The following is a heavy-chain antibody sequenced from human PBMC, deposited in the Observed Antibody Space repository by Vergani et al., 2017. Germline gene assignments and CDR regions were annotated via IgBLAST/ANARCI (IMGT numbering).Heavy chain of an antibody. Sequence: QVQLVQSEAEVKKPGASVKVSCKASGYTFTRYGISWVRQAPGQGLEWMGWISVYNGNTNFAQKFQGRVTITADKSTSTAYMELSSLRSEDTAVYYCAILGPDILTGYSHFDYWGQGTLVTVSS. CDR2: ISVYNGNT. CDR1: GYTFTRYG. CDR3: AILGPDILTGYSHFDY. V-gene: IGHV1-18*01. J-gene: IGHJ4*02. D-gene: IGHD3-9*01.